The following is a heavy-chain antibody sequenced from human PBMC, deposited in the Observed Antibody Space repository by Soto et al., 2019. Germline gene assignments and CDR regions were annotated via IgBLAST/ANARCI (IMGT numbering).Heavy chain of an antibody. Sequence: PSETLSLTCTVSGGSISSYYWSWIRQPAGKGLEWIGRIYTSGSTNYNPSLKSRVTMSVDTSKNQFSLKLSSVTAADTAVYYCAREDSSGWYGYYYYYGMDVWGQGTTVTVSS. CDR1: GGSISSYY. D-gene: IGHD6-19*01. J-gene: IGHJ6*02. CDR2: IYTSGST. CDR3: AREDSSGWYGYYYYYGMDV. V-gene: IGHV4-4*07.